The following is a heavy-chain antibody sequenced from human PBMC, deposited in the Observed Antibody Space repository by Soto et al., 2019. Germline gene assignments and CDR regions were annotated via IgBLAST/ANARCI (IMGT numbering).Heavy chain of an antibody. Sequence: VQLVESGGGLVQPGGSLRLSCAASGFTFSTYSMNWVRQAPGKGLEWISYISSPSSSIYYADSIKGRFTISRDNAKNSLYLQMSSLRDEDTAVYYCARDLTFPATRRGMDVWGQGTTVTVSS. CDR3: ARDLTFPATRRGMDV. CDR2: ISSPSSSI. V-gene: IGHV3-48*02. J-gene: IGHJ6*02. CDR1: GFTFSTYS.